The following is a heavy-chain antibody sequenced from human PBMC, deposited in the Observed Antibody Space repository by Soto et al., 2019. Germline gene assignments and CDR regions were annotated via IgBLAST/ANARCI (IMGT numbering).Heavy chain of an antibody. CDR1: RASISTGGYY. CDR3: ARDSTITPRVFEI. V-gene: IGHV4-31*03. J-gene: IGHJ3*02. Sequence: QVQLQESGPGLVKPSQTLSLTCTVSRASISTGGYYWTWIRQHPGKGLEFIGYIYYTGSTYYNPSLKSRISISIDTSKNQFSLKLTSVTAADTAVYYFARDSTITPRVFEIWGRGTMVTVSS. CDR2: IYYTGST. D-gene: IGHD6-6*01.